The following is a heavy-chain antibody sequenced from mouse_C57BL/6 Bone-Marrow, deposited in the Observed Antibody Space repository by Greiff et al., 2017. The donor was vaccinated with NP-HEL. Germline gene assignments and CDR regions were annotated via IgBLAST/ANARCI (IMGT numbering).Heavy chain of an antibody. D-gene: IGHD1-1*01. CDR3: ARLVYYYGSSPYWYFDV. J-gene: IGHJ1*03. CDR2: INYDGSSP. V-gene: IGHV5-16*01. Sequence: EVKLMESEGGLVQPGSSMKLSCTASGFTFSDYYMAWVRQVPEKGLEWVANINYDGSSPYYLDSLKSRFIISSDNAKNILYLQMSSLKSEDTATYYCARLVYYYGSSPYWYFDVWGTGTTVTVSS. CDR1: GFTFSDYY.